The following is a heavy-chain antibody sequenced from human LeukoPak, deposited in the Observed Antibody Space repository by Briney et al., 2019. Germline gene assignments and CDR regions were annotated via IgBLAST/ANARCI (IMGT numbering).Heavy chain of an antibody. J-gene: IGHJ3*02. Sequence: SETLSLTCAVYGRSFSGYYWSWLRQPPGKGLEWIGEINHSGSTNYNPSLKSRVTISVDTSKNQFSLKLSSVTAADTAVYYCARGLKTYYYGSGSQGEAFDIWGQGTMVTVSS. CDR3: ARGLKTYYYGSGSQGEAFDI. D-gene: IGHD3-10*01. CDR2: INHSGST. CDR1: GRSFSGYY. V-gene: IGHV4-34*01.